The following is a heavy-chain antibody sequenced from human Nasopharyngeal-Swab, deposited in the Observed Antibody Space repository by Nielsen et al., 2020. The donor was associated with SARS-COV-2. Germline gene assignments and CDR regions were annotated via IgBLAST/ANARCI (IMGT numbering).Heavy chain of an antibody. CDR3: AKKDIVVVVAATVFDY. D-gene: IGHD2-15*01. V-gene: IGHV3-23*01. J-gene: IGHJ4*02. CDR1: GLTFRRYA. Sequence: GESLNISCAASGLTFRRYAMSWVRQPPGQGLEWVSAIRGSGGSTYYADSVQGRFTISRDNSKNTLYLQMSSLRAEDTAVYDCAKKDIVVVVAATVFDYWGQGALVTVSS. CDR2: IRGSGGST.